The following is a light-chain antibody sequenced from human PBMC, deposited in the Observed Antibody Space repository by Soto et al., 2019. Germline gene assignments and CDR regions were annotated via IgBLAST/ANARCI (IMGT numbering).Light chain of an antibody. Sequence: QSVLTQPPSASGTPGQRGTISCSGSRSNIGTNPVNWYQQLPGTAPKLIIYSNNQRPSGVPDRFSGSKSGTSASLAISGLQSEDEADYYCAVWDDNLYGVVFGGGTQLTVL. J-gene: IGLJ3*02. CDR1: RSNIGTNP. CDR2: SNN. V-gene: IGLV1-44*01. CDR3: AVWDDNLYGVV.